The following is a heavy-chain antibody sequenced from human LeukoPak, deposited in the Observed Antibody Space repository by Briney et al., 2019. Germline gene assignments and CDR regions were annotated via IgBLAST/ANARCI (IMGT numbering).Heavy chain of an antibody. Sequence: SETLSLTCTVSGGSISSSSYYRGWIRQPPGKGLEWIGSIYYSGSTYYNPSLKSRVTISVDTSKNQFSLKLSSVTAADTAVYYCARHLVAAKSPDFDYWGQGTLVTVSS. V-gene: IGHV4-39*01. CDR3: ARHLVAAKSPDFDY. CDR1: GGSISSSSYY. D-gene: IGHD2-15*01. CDR2: IYYSGST. J-gene: IGHJ4*02.